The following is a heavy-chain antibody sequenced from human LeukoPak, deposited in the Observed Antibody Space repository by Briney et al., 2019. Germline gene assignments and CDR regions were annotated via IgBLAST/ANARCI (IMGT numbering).Heavy chain of an antibody. CDR3: ARKKLVAGGYFDF. V-gene: IGHV4-39*01. J-gene: IGHJ4*02. D-gene: IGHD6-13*01. CDR2: INHSGTT. CDR1: GDSISNSGYY. Sequence: PSETLSLTCTVSGDSISNSGYYWDWIRQSPGKGLEWIGSINHSGTTYYEPSLKSRVTISVDASKNQFSLKLSSVTAADTTIYYCARKKLVAGGYFDFWGRGIPVTVSS.